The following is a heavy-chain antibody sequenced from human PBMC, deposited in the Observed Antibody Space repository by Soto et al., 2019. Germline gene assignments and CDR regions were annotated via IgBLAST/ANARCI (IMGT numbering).Heavy chain of an antibody. CDR2: ISAYNGNT. V-gene: IGHV1-18*01. Sequence: QVQLVQSGVEMKKPGASVKVSCKASGYTFTSYGINWVRQAPGQGLEWMGWISAYNGNTNYAQKLQGRVTMTTDTPTRTAYMELRSLRSDDTAVYYCARDLGGSAVAGIGYWGQGTLVTVSS. J-gene: IGHJ4*02. D-gene: IGHD6-19*01. CDR3: ARDLGGSAVAGIGY. CDR1: GYTFTSYG.